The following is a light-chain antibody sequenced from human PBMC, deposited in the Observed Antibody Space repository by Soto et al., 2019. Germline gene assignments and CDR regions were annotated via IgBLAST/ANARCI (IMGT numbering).Light chain of an antibody. J-gene: IGKJ1*01. CDR3: QQYGNSPRWS. CDR2: GAS. Sequence: EIVLTQSPGTLSLSPGERATLSCRASQSVSSSYLAWYQQKPGQAPRLLIYGASSRATGIPDRFSGSGSGTVFTHTISRLKPEDVAMYYCQQYGNSPRWSFVQGTKVEIK. V-gene: IGKV3-20*01. CDR1: QSVSSSY.